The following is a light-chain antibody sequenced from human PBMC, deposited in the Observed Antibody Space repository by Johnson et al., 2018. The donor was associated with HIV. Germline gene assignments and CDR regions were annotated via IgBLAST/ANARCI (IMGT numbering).Light chain of an antibody. CDR3: GAWDNILSGGLFV. CDR2: ENN. V-gene: IGLV1-51*02. Sequence: QSVLTQPPSASAAPGQKVTISCSGSSSNIGNNYVSWYQQLPGTAPKLVIYENNKRPSGIPDRFSGSKSGTSATLGITGLQTGDEADYYCGAWDNILSGGLFVFGTGTKVTVL. CDR1: SSNIGNNY. J-gene: IGLJ1*01.